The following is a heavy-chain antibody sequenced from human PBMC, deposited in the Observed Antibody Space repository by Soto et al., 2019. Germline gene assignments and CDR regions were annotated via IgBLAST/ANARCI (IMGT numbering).Heavy chain of an antibody. D-gene: IGHD3-10*01. CDR1: GGSISQYY. CDR3: ARGPGGFGDFSLDY. Sequence: QVQLQESGPGLVKPSETLSLSCGVSGGSISQYYWSWIWQPAGKGLEWIGRIYSGGSTNYNPSLGSRVTMSVDTSKNQFSLKLSSVTAADTAVYYCARGPGGFGDFSLDYWGQGTLVTVSS. J-gene: IGHJ4*02. CDR2: IYSGGST. V-gene: IGHV4-4*07.